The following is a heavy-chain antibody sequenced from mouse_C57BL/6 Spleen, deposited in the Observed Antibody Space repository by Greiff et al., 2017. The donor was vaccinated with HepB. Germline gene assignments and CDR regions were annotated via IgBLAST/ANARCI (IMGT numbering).Heavy chain of an antibody. CDR2: IYPRSGNT. Sequence: QVQLQQSGAELARPGASVKLSCKASGYTFTSYGISWVKQRTGQGLEWIGEIYPRSGNTYYNEKFKGKATLTADKSSSTAYMELRSLTSEDSAVYFCARCGGTGRGNYAMDYWGQGTSVTVSS. CDR1: GYTFTSYG. D-gene: IGHD4-1*01. V-gene: IGHV1-81*01. J-gene: IGHJ4*01. CDR3: ARCGGTGRGNYAMDY.